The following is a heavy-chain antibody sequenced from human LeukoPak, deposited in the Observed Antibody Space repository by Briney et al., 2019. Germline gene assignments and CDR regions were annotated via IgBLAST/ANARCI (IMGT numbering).Heavy chain of an antibody. CDR3: ARDIVEGSHFDY. J-gene: IGHJ4*02. CDR1: GFTFSSYA. D-gene: IGHD3-16*02. CDR2: ISYDGSNK. V-gene: IGHV3-30-3*01. Sequence: GGSLRLSCAASGFTFSSYAMHWVRQAPGKGLEWVAVISYDGSNKYYAGSVKGRFTISRDNSKNTLYLQMNSLRAEDTAVYYCARDIVEGSHFDYWGQGTLVTVSS.